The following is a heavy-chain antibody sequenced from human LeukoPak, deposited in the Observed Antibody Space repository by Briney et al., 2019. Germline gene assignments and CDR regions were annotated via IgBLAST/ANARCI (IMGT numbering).Heavy chain of an antibody. CDR1: GLTFSDYS. D-gene: IGHD6-13*01. CDR3: AKDAAGPEY. J-gene: IGHJ4*02. V-gene: IGHV3-23*01. CDR2: ISAGGGST. Sequence: GGSLRLSCAASGLTFSDYSMTWVRQAPGKGLFWVSGISAGGGSTYYADSVKGRFTISRDNTRNTLYLQMNSLRAEDTAVYYCAKDAAGPEYWGQGTLVTVSS.